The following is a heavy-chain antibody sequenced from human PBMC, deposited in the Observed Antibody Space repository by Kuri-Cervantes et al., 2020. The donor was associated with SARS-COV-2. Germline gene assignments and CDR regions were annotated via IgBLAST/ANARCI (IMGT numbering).Heavy chain of an antibody. D-gene: IGHD3-10*01. CDR1: GFTFGTYW. J-gene: IGHJ6*02. CDR3: ARDSRGDLQYIYGMDV. Sequence: GGSLRLSCAASGFTFGTYWMTWVRQAPGKGLEWVANIKQDGSEKHYVDSVKGRFTLSRDNAKNMLFLQMNSLRAEDTAVYYCARDSRGDLQYIYGMDVWGQGTTVTVSS. V-gene: IGHV3-7*01. CDR2: IKQDGSEK.